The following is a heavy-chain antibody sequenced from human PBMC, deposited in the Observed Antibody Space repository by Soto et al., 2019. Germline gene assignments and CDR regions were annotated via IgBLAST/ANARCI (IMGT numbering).Heavy chain of an antibody. D-gene: IGHD2-15*01. CDR1: GGTFSSYA. Sequence: QVQLVQSGAEVKKPGSSVKVSCKASGGTFSSYAISWVRQAPGQGLEWMGGIIPIFGTANYAQKFQGRVTITADESTSTDYMELSSLRSEDTAVYYCARDLGYCSGGSCYHDAFDIWGQGTMVTVSS. V-gene: IGHV1-69*12. CDR3: ARDLGYCSGGSCYHDAFDI. CDR2: IIPIFGTA. J-gene: IGHJ3*02.